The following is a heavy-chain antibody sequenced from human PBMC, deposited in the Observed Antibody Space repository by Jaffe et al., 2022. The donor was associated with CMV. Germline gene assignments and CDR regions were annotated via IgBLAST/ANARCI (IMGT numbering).Heavy chain of an antibody. CDR3: ARGGDHDY. J-gene: IGHJ4*02. V-gene: IGHV3-21*01. Sequence: EVQLVESGGGLVKPGGSLRLSCAASGFIFSAHSMNWVRQAPGKGLQWVSSISSSSIYIYYADSVKGRFTISRDDAKNSLYLQINSLRAEDAAVYYCARGGDHDYWGQGTLVTVSS. CDR1: GFIFSAHS. D-gene: IGHD3-16*01. CDR2: ISSSSIYI.